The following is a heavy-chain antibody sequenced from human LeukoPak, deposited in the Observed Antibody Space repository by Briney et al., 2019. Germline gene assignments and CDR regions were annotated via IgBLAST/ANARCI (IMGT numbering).Heavy chain of an antibody. CDR2: ISGSGGST. D-gene: IGHD2-15*01. CDR3: AKTLGYCSGGSCNRANWFAP. J-gene: IGHJ5*02. CDR1: GFTFSSYA. V-gene: IGHV3-23*01. Sequence: PGGSLRLSCAASGFTFSSYAMSWVRQAPGKGLEWVSAISGSGGSTYYADSVKGRFTISRDNSKNTLYLQMNSLRAEDTAVYYCAKTLGYCSGGSCNRANWFAPWGQEPRVT.